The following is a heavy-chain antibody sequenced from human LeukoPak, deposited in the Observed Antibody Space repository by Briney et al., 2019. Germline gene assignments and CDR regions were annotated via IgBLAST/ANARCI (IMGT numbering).Heavy chain of an antibody. J-gene: IGHJ6*02. V-gene: IGHV3-23*01. CDR3: ARERIAAAGTSTYYYYGMDV. CDR2: VSGSGGST. Sequence: GGSLRLSCAVSGFTFSSYAMSWVRRAPGKGLEWVSGVSGSGGSTNYADSVKGRFTISRDNAKNSLYLQMNSLRAEDTAVYYCARERIAAAGTSTYYYYGMDVWGQGTTVTVSS. D-gene: IGHD6-13*01. CDR1: GFTFSSYA.